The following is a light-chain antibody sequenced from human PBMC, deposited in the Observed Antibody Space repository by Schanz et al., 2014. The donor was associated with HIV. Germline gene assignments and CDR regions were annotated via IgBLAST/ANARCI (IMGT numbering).Light chain of an antibody. CDR1: QSISSY. CDR3: QRCDRVPHT. CDR2: GAS. J-gene: IGKJ4*01. Sequence: DIQMTQSPSSLSASVGDRVTITCRASQSISSYLNWYQQKPGKVPELLIYGASTLQSGVPSRFSGSGSGTDFTLTISSLQPEDFATYYCQRCDRVPHTFGGGTKVEMK. V-gene: IGKV1-27*01.